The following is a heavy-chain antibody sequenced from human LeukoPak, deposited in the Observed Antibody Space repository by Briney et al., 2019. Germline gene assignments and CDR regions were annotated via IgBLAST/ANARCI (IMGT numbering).Heavy chain of an antibody. J-gene: IGHJ4*02. CDR1: GFAFRSFV. CDR3: AKEGVAETTRGAYFDH. Sequence: GGSLRLSCAATGFAFRSFVVSWGRQAPGKGLEGVSSISGYGDRIYYADSVKGRFTISRDNSKNMLYLQMNSLRAEDTATYYCAKEGVAETTRGAYFDHWGQGTLVTVFS. V-gene: IGHV3-23*01. D-gene: IGHD4-17*01. CDR2: ISGYGDRI.